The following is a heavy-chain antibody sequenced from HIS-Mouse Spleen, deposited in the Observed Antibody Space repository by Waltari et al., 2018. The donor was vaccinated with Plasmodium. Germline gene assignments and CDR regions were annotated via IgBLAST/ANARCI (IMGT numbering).Heavy chain of an antibody. J-gene: IGHJ3*02. CDR1: GFTVSSNY. Sequence: EVQLVESGGGLIQPGGSLRLSCAASGFTVSSNYMSWVRQAPGKGVELVSVIYSCGSTYYADSVKGLFTISRDNSKNTLYLQMNSLRAEDTAVYYCASKTTVTNHAFDIWGQGTMVTVSS. V-gene: IGHV3-53*01. CDR3: ASKTTVTNHAFDI. CDR2: IYSCGST. D-gene: IGHD4-17*01.